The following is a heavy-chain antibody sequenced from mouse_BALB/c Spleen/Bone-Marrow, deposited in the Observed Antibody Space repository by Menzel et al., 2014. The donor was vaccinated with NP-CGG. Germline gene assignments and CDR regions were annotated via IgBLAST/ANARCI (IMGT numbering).Heavy chain of an antibody. Sequence: EVKLVESGGGLVKPGGSLKLSCAASGFAFSSYDMSWVRQTPEKRLEWVAYISSGGGSTYYPDTVMGRFTISRDNAKNTLYLQMSSLKSEDTAMYYCARQSRAWFAYWGQGTLVTVSA. CDR3: ARQSRAWFAY. CDR1: GFAFSSYD. D-gene: IGHD1-1*01. V-gene: IGHV5-12-1*01. J-gene: IGHJ3*01. CDR2: ISSGGGST.